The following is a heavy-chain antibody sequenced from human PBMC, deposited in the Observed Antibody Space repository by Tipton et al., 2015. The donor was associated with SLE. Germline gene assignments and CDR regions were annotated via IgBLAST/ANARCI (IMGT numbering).Heavy chain of an antibody. Sequence: SLRLSCAASGFTFDDYVMHWVRQAPGKGLEWVSGISWNSGSIGYADSVKGRFTISRDNAKNSLYLQMNSLRAEDTALYYCAKDKVWGGYDSPYFDYWGQGTLVTVSS. CDR2: ISWNSGSI. D-gene: IGHD5-12*01. J-gene: IGHJ4*02. CDR1: GFTFDDYV. CDR3: AKDKVWGGYDSPYFDY. V-gene: IGHV3-9*01.